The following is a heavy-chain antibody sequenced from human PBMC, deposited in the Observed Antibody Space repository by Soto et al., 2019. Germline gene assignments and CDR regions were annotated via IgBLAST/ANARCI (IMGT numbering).Heavy chain of an antibody. CDR3: ARAPRGYSCCWYPQAWSDP. Sequence: PAETLSLTCTVSGGSISSYYWSWIRQHPGKGLKRIGYIYYSGSTNYNPSLKSRVTISVDTSKNQFSLELSSVTAADTAVYYCARAPRGYSCCWYPQAWSDPWGQGTLVTVSS. V-gene: IGHV4-59*01. D-gene: IGHD6-13*01. J-gene: IGHJ5*02. CDR2: IYYSGST. CDR1: GGSISSYY.